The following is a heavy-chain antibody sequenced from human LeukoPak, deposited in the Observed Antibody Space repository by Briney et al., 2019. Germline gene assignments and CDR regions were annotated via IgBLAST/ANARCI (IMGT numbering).Heavy chain of an antibody. J-gene: IGHJ4*02. CDR2: IYYSGST. D-gene: IGHD2-2*01. CDR3: ARKYCSSTSCYLDY. Sequence: PSQTLSLTCTVSGGSISSGDYYWSWIRQPPGKGLEWIGYIYYSGSTYYNPSLKSRATISVDTSKNQFSLKLSSVTAADTAVYYCARKYCSSTSCYLDYWGQGTLVTVSS. V-gene: IGHV4-30-4*08. CDR1: GGSISSGDYY.